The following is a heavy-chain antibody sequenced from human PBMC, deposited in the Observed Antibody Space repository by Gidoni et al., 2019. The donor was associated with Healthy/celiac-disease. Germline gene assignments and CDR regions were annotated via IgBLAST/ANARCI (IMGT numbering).Heavy chain of an antibody. CDR2: ISWNSGSI. CDR3: AKSPSYSSGPTGDY. D-gene: IGHD6-19*01. V-gene: IGHV3-9*01. Sequence: EVQLVESGGGLVQPGRSLRLSCAPSGFTFDDYAMPWVRQAPGKGLEWVSGISWNSGSIGYADSVKGRFTISRDNAKNSLYLQMNSLRAEDTALYYCAKSPSYSSGPTGDYWGQGTLVTVSS. CDR1: GFTFDDYA. J-gene: IGHJ4*02.